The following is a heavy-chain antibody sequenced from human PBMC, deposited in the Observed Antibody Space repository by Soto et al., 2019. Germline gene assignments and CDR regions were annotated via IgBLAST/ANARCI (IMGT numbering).Heavy chain of an antibody. CDR1: GFPFSSYS. CDR2: ISSSSSTI. D-gene: IGHD4-17*01. CDR3: ARVVSHGDNY. V-gene: IGHV3-48*01. Sequence: GGSLRLCCAASGFPFSSYSMNWVRQAPGKGLEWVSYISSSSSTIYYADSVKGRFTISRDNAKNSLYLQMNSLRAEDTAVYYCARVVSHGDNYWGQGTLVTVSS. J-gene: IGHJ4*02.